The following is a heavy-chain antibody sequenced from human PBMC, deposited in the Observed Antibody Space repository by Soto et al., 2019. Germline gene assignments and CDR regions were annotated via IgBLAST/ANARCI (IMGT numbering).Heavy chain of an antibody. CDR1: GFTFSSYS. Sequence: EVQLVESGGGLVKPGGSLRLSCAASGFTFSSYSMNWVRQAPGKGLEWVSSISSSSSYIYYADSVKGRFTISRDNAKNSLYLQMNSLRAEDTAVYYCARDPLTGSRGGMGLGYWGQGTLVTVSS. CDR2: ISSSSSYI. V-gene: IGHV3-21*01. J-gene: IGHJ4*02. D-gene: IGHD2-15*01. CDR3: ARDPLTGSRGGMGLGY.